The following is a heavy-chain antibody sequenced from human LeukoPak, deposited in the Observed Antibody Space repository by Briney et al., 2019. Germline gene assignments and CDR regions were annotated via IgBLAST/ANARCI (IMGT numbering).Heavy chain of an antibody. J-gene: IGHJ4*02. Sequence: GGSLRLSCAVSGVIFSQYTMTWVRQAPGKGLEWVSAINDGVGRAFYADAVRGRFTISRDNSQNTLYLQMNSLRAEDTAIYYCAKDIYCGGDCYIRAGDSWGQGTLVTVSS. D-gene: IGHD2-21*02. V-gene: IGHV3-23*01. CDR1: GVIFSQYT. CDR3: AKDIYCGGDCYIRAGDS. CDR2: INDGVGRA.